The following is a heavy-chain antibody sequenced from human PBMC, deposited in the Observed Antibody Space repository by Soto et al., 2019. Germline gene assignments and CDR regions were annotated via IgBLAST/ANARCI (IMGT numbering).Heavy chain of an antibody. J-gene: IGHJ6*03. Sequence: SVKVSCKASGGTFSSYTISWVRQAPGQGLEWMGSIIPILGIANYAQKFRGRVTITADKSTSTAYMELSSLRSEDTAVYYCARASYHGPMDVWGKGTTVTVSS. V-gene: IGHV1-69*02. CDR2: IIPILGIA. CDR1: GGTFSSYT. CDR3: ARASYHGPMDV. D-gene: IGHD4-17*01.